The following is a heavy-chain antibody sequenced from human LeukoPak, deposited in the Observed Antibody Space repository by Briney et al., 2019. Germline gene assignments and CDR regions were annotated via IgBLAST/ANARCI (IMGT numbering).Heavy chain of an antibody. CDR3: ARDPNGDYVGAFDM. J-gene: IGHJ3*02. D-gene: IGHD4-17*01. V-gene: IGHV3-23*01. CDR2: IRGGGHGP. Sequence: PGGSLRLSCTASGFTFSDYAMMWGRQSPGKGPEWVAAIRGGGHGPFYADSVRGRFTISRDNSKYTLFLQMDSLRAEDTAVYYCARDPNGDYVGAFDMWGPGTMVTVSS. CDR1: GFTFSDYA.